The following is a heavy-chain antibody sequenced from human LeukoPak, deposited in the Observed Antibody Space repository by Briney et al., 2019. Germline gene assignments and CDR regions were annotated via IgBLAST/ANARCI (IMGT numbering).Heavy chain of an antibody. Sequence: GGSLRLSCAASGFTFSSYWMHWVRQAPGKGLVWVSRINSDGSSTSYADSVKGRFTISRDNAKNSLYLQMNSLRAEDTAVYYCASYITRGYSGYDLGYWGQGTLVTVSS. D-gene: IGHD5-12*01. CDR2: INSDGSST. CDR3: ASYITRGYSGYDLGY. CDR1: GFTFSSYW. J-gene: IGHJ4*02. V-gene: IGHV3-74*01.